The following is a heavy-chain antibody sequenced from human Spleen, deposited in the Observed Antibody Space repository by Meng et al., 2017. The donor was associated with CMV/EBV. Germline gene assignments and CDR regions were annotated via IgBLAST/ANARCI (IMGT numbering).Heavy chain of an antibody. CDR2: IYYSGST. CDR1: GGSSSSGDYY. V-gene: IGHV4-30-4*08. Sequence: VHALVKPSQTLSLTCTVSGGSSSSGDYYWSWIRQPPGKGLEWIGYIYYSGSTYYNPSLKSRVTISVDTSKNQFSLKLSSVTAADTAVYYCASQQTNYYDSSGHTTDYWGQGTLVTVSS. CDR3: ASQQTNYYDSSGHTTDY. D-gene: IGHD3-22*01. J-gene: IGHJ4*02.